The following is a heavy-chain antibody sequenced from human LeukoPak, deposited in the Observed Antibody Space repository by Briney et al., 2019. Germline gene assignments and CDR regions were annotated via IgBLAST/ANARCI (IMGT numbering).Heavy chain of an antibody. D-gene: IGHD2-15*01. CDR1: GFTFSSYS. V-gene: IGHV3-74*01. J-gene: IGHJ6*02. CDR3: ARGRHIVVAIDYYGMDV. Sequence: GGSLRLSCAASGFTFSSYSMNWVRQAPGKGLVWVSCINSDGSSTTYADSVKGRFTISRDNAKNTLYLQMNSLRAEDTAVYYCARGRHIVVAIDYYGMDVWGRGTTVTVSS. CDR2: INSDGSST.